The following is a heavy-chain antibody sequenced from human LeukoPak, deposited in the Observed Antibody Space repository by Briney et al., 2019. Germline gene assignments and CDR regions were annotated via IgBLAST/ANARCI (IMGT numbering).Heavy chain of an antibody. Sequence: SETLSLTCTVSGGSISNYYWNWIRQPPGKGLEWIGYIYYTGNTNYNPSLKSRVTISVDTSKNQFSLKLSSVTAADTAAYYCARDRLQLQSWGQGTLVTVSS. CDR3: ARDRLQLQS. J-gene: IGHJ5*02. CDR1: GGSISNYY. D-gene: IGHD1-1*01. CDR2: IYYTGNT. V-gene: IGHV4-59*01.